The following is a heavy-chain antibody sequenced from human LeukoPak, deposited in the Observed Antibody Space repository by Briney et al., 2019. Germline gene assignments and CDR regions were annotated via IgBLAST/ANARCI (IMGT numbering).Heavy chain of an antibody. D-gene: IGHD3-22*01. CDR3: ARDSSGYYPRERSSEYFDY. CDR2: LYTSGST. Sequence: SETLSLTCTVSGGSISTYYWSWIRQPAGKGLEWIGRLYTSGSTNYNPSLKSRVTMSVDTSKNQFSLQLSSVTAADTAVYYCARDSSGYYPRERSSEYFDYWGQGTLVTVSS. CDR1: GGSISTYY. V-gene: IGHV4-4*07. J-gene: IGHJ4*02.